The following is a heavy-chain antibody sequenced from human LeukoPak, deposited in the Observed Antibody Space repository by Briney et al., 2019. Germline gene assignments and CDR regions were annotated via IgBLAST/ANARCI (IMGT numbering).Heavy chain of an antibody. V-gene: IGHV4-59*01. J-gene: IGHJ4*02. CDR1: GGSISSYY. Sequence: SETLSLTCTVSGGSISSYYWSWIRQPPGKGLEWIGHIYYSGSTNYNPSLKSRVTISVDTSKNQFSLKLSSVTAADTAVYYCARSHTLRYFDWFFDYWGQGTLVTVSS. D-gene: IGHD3-9*01. CDR2: IYYSGST. CDR3: ARSHTLRYFDWFFDY.